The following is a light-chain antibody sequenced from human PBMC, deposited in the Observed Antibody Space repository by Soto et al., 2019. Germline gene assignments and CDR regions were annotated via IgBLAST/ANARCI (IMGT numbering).Light chain of an antibody. V-gene: IGLV1-40*01. J-gene: IGLJ3*02. Sequence: QSVLTQPPSVSGAPGQWVTISCTGSSSNIVAGYDVHWYQQLPGTAPKLIIYGNSNRPSGVPDRFSGSKSGTSPSLAITGLRAEDEADYYCQSYNSSLSGWVFGGGTKLTVL. CDR2: GNS. CDR1: SSNIVAGYD. CDR3: QSYNSSLSGWV.